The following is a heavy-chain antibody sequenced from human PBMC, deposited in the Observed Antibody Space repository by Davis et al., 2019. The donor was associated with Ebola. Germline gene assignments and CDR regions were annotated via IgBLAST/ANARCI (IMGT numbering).Heavy chain of an antibody. CDR3: ARDIVEEGGGFYYYYGMDV. CDR1: GYTFTSYY. CDR2: INPSGGST. Sequence: ASVKVSCKASGYTFTSYYMHWVRQAPGQGLEWMGIINPSGGSTSYAQKFQGRVTMTRDTSTSTVYMELSSLRSEDTAVYYCARDIVEEGGGFYYYYGMDVWGQGTTVTVSS. J-gene: IGHJ6*02. V-gene: IGHV1-46*01. D-gene: IGHD2-15*01.